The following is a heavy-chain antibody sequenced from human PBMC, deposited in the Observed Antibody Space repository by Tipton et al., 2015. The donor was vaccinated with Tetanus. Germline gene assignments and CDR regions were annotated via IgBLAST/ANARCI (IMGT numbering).Heavy chain of an antibody. J-gene: IGHJ4*02. V-gene: IGHV5-51*01. D-gene: IGHD6-6*01. Sequence: QLVQSGAEVKKPGESPKISCKASGYSFTSHWIGWVRQMPGKGLEWMGMIFPDDSDTRYSPSFQGHVTFSVDKSTSTVYLQWSSLKASDTAMYFCARMYSTSSPFDHWGQGTLVAVSS. CDR1: GYSFTSHW. CDR2: IFPDDSDT. CDR3: ARMYSTSSPFDH.